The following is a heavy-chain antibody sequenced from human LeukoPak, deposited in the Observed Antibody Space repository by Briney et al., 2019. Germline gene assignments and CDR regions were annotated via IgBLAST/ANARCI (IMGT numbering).Heavy chain of an antibody. J-gene: IGHJ4*02. V-gene: IGHV4-59*01. CDR1: GDPISGYY. CDR2: VYHTGHT. Sequence: SETLSLTCTVSGDPISGYYWSWIRQPPGKGLEWIGYVYHTGHTHYSPSLKSRVTVSLDTSRNQVSLILSSVTAADTAVYYCARHRFGHLFDYWGQGTLVFVSS. CDR3: ARHRFGHLFDY. D-gene: IGHD3-16*01.